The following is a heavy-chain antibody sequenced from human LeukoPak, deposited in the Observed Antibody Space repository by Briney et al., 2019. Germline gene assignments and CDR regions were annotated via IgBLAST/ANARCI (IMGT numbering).Heavy chain of an antibody. Sequence: GGSLRLSCAASGFTFSSYAMHWVRQAPGKGLEWVAVISYDGSNKYYADSVKGRFTISRDNSKNTLYLQMNSQRAEDTAVYYCARVDTAMVTSPIYYYGMDVWGQGTTVTVSS. V-gene: IGHV3-30-3*01. CDR1: GFTFSSYA. CDR3: ARVDTAMVTSPIYYYGMDV. J-gene: IGHJ6*02. D-gene: IGHD5-18*01. CDR2: ISYDGSNK.